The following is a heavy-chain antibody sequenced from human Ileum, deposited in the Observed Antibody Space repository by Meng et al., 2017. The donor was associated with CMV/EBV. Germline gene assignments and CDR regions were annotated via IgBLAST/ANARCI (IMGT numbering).Heavy chain of an antibody. V-gene: IGHV3-23*01. Sequence: GGSLRLSCEASGFAFSNYAMSWVRQAPGRGLEWISGLSRSGSSPYYADVVKGRFTISRDNAKNSLYLQMNSLRAEDTTVYYCARHVSGTFYNPFDYWGQGTLVTVSS. CDR1: GFAFSNYA. CDR2: LSRSGSSP. D-gene: IGHD1-26*01. J-gene: IGHJ4*02. CDR3: ARHVSGTFYNPFDY.